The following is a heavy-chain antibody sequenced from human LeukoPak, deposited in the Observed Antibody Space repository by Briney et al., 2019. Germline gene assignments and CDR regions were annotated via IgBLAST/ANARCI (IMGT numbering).Heavy chain of an antibody. CDR2: ISSSSSYI. CDR3: ARVVRVDSSGWYRFYYYGMDV. V-gene: IGHV3-21*01. CDR1: GFTFSSYS. J-gene: IGHJ6*04. D-gene: IGHD6-19*01. Sequence: GGSLRLSCAASGFTFSSYSMNWVRQAPGKGLEWVSSISSSSSYIYYADSVKGRFTISRDNAENSLYLQMNSLRAEDTAVYYCARVVRVDSSGWYRFYYYGMDVWGKGTTVTVSS.